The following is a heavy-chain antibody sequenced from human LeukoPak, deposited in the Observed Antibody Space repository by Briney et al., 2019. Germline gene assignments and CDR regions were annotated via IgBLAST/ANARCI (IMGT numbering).Heavy chain of an antibody. Sequence: SVKVSCKASGGTFNNYAIHWVRQDPGQGLEYMGKIIPILGIPTYIQKFQDRVTLTADKSTNTAYTELSSLGSEDTAVYFCAREPKLDYGAHSPGGVWGQGTLVTVS. CDR2: IIPILGIP. CDR1: GGTFNNYA. CDR3: AREPKLDYGAHSPGGV. J-gene: IGHJ4*02. V-gene: IGHV1-69*04. D-gene: IGHD4-23*01.